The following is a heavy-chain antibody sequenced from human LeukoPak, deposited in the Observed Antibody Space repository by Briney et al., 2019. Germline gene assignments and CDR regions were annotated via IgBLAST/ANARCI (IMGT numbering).Heavy chain of an antibody. V-gene: IGHV1-8*01. CDR2: MNPNSGNT. Sequence: ASVKVSCRASGYTFTNYDINWVRQATGQGLEWMGWMNPNSGNTGYAQKFQGRVTMTRNTSISTAYMELSSLRSEDTAVYYCARGLFRSWKWFDSWGQGTLVTVSS. CDR3: ARGLFRSWKWFDS. D-gene: IGHD6-13*01. J-gene: IGHJ5*01. CDR1: GYTFTNYD.